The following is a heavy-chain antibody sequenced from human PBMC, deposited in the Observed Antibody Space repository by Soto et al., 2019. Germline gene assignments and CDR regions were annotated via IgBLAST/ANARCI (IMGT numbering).Heavy chain of an antibody. J-gene: IGHJ6*02. CDR2: IYYSGST. CDR1: GGSISSISYY. V-gene: IGHV4-39*01. D-gene: IGHD5-12*01. CDR3: ARLLRHNYYGRYV. Sequence: QLQLQESGPGLVKPSETLSLTCTVSGGSISSISYYWGWILQPPGKGLEWIGGIYYSGSTYYNPSLKSRVTISVDTSKNQCPLKLSSVTAADTAVYYGARLLRHNYYGRYVGGQGTTVTVSS.